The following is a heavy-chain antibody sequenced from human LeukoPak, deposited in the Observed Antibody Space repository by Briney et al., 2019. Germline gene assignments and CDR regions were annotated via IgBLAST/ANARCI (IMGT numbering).Heavy chain of an antibody. D-gene: IGHD5-18*01. Sequence: GGSLRLSCAASGFTFSSYEMNWVRQAPGKGLEWVSYISSSGSTIYYADSVKGRFTISRDNSKNTLYLQMNSLRAEDTAVYYCAKEGYSYGSYYYYYYMDVWGKGTTVTVSS. J-gene: IGHJ6*03. V-gene: IGHV3-48*03. CDR3: AKEGYSYGSYYYYYYMDV. CDR1: GFTFSSYE. CDR2: ISSSGSTI.